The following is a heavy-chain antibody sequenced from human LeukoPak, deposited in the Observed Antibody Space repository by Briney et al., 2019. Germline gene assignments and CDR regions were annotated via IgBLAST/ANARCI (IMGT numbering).Heavy chain of an antibody. Sequence: SETLSLTCTVSGGSIISGSYYWSWIRQPGGKGLEWIGRIYTSGSTNYNPSLKSRVTISVDTSKNQFSLKLSSVTAADTAVYYCARDPRPSTGNYYYYYMDVWGKGTTVTVSS. V-gene: IGHV4-61*02. CDR3: ARDPRPSTGNYYYYYMDV. CDR2: IYTSGST. D-gene: IGHD4-11*01. J-gene: IGHJ6*03. CDR1: GGSIISGSYY.